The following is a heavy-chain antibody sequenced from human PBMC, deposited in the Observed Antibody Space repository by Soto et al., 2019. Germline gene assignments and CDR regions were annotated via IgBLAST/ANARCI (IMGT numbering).Heavy chain of an antibody. CDR1: GGSISSGGYY. J-gene: IGHJ6*02. V-gene: IGHV4-31*03. CDR2: IYYSGST. Sequence: PSETLSLTCTVSGGSISSGGYYWSWIRQHPGKGLEWIGYIYYSGSTYYNPSLKSRVTISVDTSKNQFSLKLSSVTAADTAVYYRARDGANGMDVWGQGTTVTVYS. D-gene: IGHD3-16*01. CDR3: ARDGANGMDV.